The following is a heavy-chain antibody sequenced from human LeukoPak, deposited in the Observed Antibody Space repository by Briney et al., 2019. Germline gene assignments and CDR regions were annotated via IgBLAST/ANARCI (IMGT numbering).Heavy chain of an antibody. V-gene: IGHV4-59*01. D-gene: IGHD6-19*01. Sequence: SQTLSLTCTVSGGSISSYYWSWIRQPPGKGLEWLGYIYYSGSTNYNPSLESRVTISLDTSKNQFSLKQSSVTAADTAVYYCARGQQWLVAIDYWGQGTLVTVSS. CDR2: IYYSGST. CDR1: GGSISSYY. J-gene: IGHJ4*02. CDR3: ARGQQWLVAIDY.